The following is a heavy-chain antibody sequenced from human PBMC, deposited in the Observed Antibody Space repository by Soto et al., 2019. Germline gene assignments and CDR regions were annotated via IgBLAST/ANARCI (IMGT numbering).Heavy chain of an antibody. CDR1: GLTFCAYG. Sequence: GGSLRISCEVSGLTFCAYGMHWVRQAPGKGLEWVAVIWYDGSNKYYADSVKGRFTISRDNSKNTLYLQMNSLRAEDTAVYYCARDGYCSGGSCYSVPVFDYWGQGTLVTVSS. D-gene: IGHD2-15*01. J-gene: IGHJ4*02. CDR3: ARDGYCSGGSCYSVPVFDY. CDR2: IWYDGSNK. V-gene: IGHV3-33*01.